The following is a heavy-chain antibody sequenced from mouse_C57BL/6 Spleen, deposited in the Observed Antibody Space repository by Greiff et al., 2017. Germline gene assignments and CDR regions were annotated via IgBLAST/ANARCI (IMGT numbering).Heavy chain of an antibody. CDR2: LYPGNGDT. Sequence: QVQLQQSGAELVRPGASVKMSCKASGYTFTSYNMHWVKQTPRQGLEWIGALYPGNGDTSYNQKFKGKATLTVDKSSRTAYMQLSSLTSEDSAVYFCARADDYEGYYAMDYWGQGTSVTVSS. D-gene: IGHD2-4*01. J-gene: IGHJ4*01. CDR3: ARADDYEGYYAMDY. V-gene: IGHV1-12*01. CDR1: GYTFTSYN.